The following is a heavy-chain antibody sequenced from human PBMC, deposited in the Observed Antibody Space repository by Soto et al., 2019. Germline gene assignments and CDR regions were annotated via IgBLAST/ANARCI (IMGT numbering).Heavy chain of an antibody. V-gene: IGHV1-3*01. CDR2: INDGKGNT. CDR3: ARSAF. Sequence: QAPGHSLEWMGWINDGKGNTKYSQKFYGRVTITRDTSASMAYMELSSLGSEDTAVYYCARSAF. J-gene: IGHJ3*01.